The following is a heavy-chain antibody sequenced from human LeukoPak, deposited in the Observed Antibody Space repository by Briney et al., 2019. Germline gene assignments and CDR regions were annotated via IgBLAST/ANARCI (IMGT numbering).Heavy chain of an antibody. CDR1: GYSFTDDY. D-gene: IGHD6-13*01. V-gene: IGHV1-69-2*01. CDR3: ATDRTVYSTSWYYFDY. Sequence: ASVTVSCKVSGYSFTDDYMRWVQQDPGDGLEWMGLVDPKVGETAYAEKFQGRVTITADTSTDTVYMELTNLRSEDTALYYCATDRTVYSTSWYYFDYWGQGTLVTVSS. J-gene: IGHJ4*02. CDR2: VDPKVGET.